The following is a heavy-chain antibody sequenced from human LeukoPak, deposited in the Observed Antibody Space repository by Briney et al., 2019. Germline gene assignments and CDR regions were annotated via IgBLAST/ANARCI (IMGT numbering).Heavy chain of an antibody. J-gene: IGHJ4*02. CDR1: GFTFSSYG. Sequence: GGSLRLSCAASGFTFSSYGMHWVRQAPGKGLEWVAFIRYDGSNKYYADSVKGRFTISRDNAKTSLYLQMNSLRAEDTAVYYCARDLSGVTGYTYGRGIDYWGQGTLVTVSS. V-gene: IGHV3-30*02. D-gene: IGHD5-18*01. CDR2: IRYDGSNK. CDR3: ARDLSGVTGYTYGRGIDY.